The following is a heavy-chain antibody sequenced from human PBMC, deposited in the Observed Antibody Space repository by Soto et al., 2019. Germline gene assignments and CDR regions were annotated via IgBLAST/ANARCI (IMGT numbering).Heavy chain of an antibody. CDR3: ARDLEYYYDSSGHFDD. CDR2: IWYDGSNK. V-gene: IGHV3-33*01. D-gene: IGHD3-22*01. J-gene: IGHJ4*02. Sequence: GGSLRLSCAASGFTFIIYGMHWVRQAPGRGLEWVAVIWYDGSNKYYAESVKGRFTISRDNAKNTLYLQMNSLRAEDTAVYYCARDLEYYYDSSGHFDDWGQGTLVTVSS. CDR1: GFTFIIYG.